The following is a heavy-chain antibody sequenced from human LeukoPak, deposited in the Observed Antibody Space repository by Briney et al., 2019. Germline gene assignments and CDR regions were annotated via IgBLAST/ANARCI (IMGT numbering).Heavy chain of an antibody. CDR1: GFAFSDYY. CDR2: ISGSGSTI. D-gene: IGHD1-26*01. J-gene: IGHJ4*02. Sequence: GGSLRLSCAASGFAFSDYYMGWIRQAPGKGLEWVSYISGSGSTIFHADSVKGRFTISRDNAKNSLYLQMNSLRAEDTAVYYCVSRKWELIYWGQGTLVTVSS. CDR3: VSRKWELIY. V-gene: IGHV3-11*01.